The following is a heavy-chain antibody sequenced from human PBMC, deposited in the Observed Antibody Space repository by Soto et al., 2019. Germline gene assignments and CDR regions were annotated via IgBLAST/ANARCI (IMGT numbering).Heavy chain of an antibody. V-gene: IGHV4-59*08. Sequence: QVQLQESGPGLVKPSETLSLTCTVSGGSISSYYWSWIRQPPGKGLEWIGYIYYSGSTNYNPSLKSRATISVDTSKNPFSLNPSSMTAADTAVYYCARRYGSSFDYWGQGTLVTVSS. CDR3: ARRYGSSFDY. D-gene: IGHD1-1*01. CDR1: GGSISSYY. J-gene: IGHJ4*02. CDR2: IYYSGST.